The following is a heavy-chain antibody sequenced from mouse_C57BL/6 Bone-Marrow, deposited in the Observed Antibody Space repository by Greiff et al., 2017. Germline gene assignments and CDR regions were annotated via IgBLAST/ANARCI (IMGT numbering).Heavy chain of an antibody. V-gene: IGHV1-26*01. Sequence: VQLQQSGPELVQPGASVKISCKASGYTFTDYYMNWVKQSHGKSLEWIGDINPNNGGTSYNQKFKGKATLTVDKSSSTAYMELRSLTSEDSAVYYCARLVAPFYAMDYWGQGTSVTVSS. CDR2: INPNNGGT. CDR3: ARLVAPFYAMDY. D-gene: IGHD1-1*01. CDR1: GYTFTDYY. J-gene: IGHJ4*01.